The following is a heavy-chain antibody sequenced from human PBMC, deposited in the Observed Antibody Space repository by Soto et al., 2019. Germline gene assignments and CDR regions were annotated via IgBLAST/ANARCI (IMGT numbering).Heavy chain of an antibody. CDR3: ARDIIFMTTVRRGGMDV. J-gene: IGHJ6*02. D-gene: IGHD4-17*01. Sequence: QVQLVESGGGVVQPGRSLRLSCAASGFTFSSYAMHWVRQAPGKGLEWVAVISYDGSNKYYADSVKGRFTISRDNSKNTLYLKMNSMRAEDTAVYSCARDIIFMTTVRRGGMDVWGQGTTVTVSS. CDR2: ISYDGSNK. V-gene: IGHV3-30-3*01. CDR1: GFTFSSYA.